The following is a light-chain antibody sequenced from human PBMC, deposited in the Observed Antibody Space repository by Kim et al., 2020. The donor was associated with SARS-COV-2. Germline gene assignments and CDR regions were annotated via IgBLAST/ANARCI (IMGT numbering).Light chain of an antibody. J-gene: IGLJ3*02. V-gene: IGLV1-51*01. CDR1: SSNIGNNY. CDR2: DNY. Sequence: QSVLTQPPSVSAAPGQKVTISCSGSSSNIGNNYVSWYQQLPGTAPKLLIYDNYRRPSGIPDRFSGSKSGTSATLGITGLQTGDEADYYCGTWDSSLSVPVFGGGTKLTVL. CDR3: GTWDSSLSVPV.